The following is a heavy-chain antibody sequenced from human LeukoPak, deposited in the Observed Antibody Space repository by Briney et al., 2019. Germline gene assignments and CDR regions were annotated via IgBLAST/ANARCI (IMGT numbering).Heavy chain of an antibody. CDR2: IIPILGIA. Sequence: SVKVSCKASGGTFSSYAIRWVRQAPGQGLGWMGRIIPILGIANYAQKFQGRGTITADKSTSTAYMELSSLRSADTAVYYCARXFLXYXWNXDNWFDPWGQGTLVTV. J-gene: IGHJ5*02. CDR1: GGTFSSYA. V-gene: IGHV1-69*04. D-gene: IGHD1-7*01. CDR3: ARXFLXYXWNXDNWFDP.